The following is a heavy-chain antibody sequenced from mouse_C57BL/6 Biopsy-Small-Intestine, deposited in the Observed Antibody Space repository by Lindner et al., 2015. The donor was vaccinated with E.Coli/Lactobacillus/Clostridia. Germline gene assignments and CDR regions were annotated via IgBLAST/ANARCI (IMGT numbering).Heavy chain of an antibody. J-gene: IGHJ4*01. Sequence: VQLQESGAELVKPGASVKMSCQASGYTFTTYPIEWMKQNHGKSLEWIGNFHPYNDDTKYNEKFKDKATLTVEKSSSTVYLELSRLTSDDSAIYYCARRSNFDYAMGYWGQGTSVTVSS. CDR1: GYTFTTYP. CDR3: ARRSNFDYAMGY. V-gene: IGHV1-47*01. CDR2: FHPYNDDT.